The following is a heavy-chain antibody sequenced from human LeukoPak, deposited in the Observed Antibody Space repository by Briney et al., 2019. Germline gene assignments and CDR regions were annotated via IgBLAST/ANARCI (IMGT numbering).Heavy chain of an antibody. Sequence: ASVKVSCKASGFTFTSSAMQWVRQARGQRLEWIGWIVVGSGNTNYAQKFQEGVTITRDMSTSTAYMELSSLRSEDTAVYYRALTLGSYYDYWGQGTLVTVSA. CDR1: GFTFTSSA. D-gene: IGHD1-26*01. CDR3: ALTLGSYYDY. V-gene: IGHV1-58*02. CDR2: IVVGSGNT. J-gene: IGHJ4*02.